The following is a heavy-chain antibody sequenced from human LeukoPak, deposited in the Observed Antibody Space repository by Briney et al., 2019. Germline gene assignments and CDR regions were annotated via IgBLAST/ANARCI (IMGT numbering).Heavy chain of an antibody. CDR3: ARSGVPAAIFYYYYYMDV. V-gene: IGHV4-34*01. D-gene: IGHD2-2*01. CDR2: INHSGST. Sequence: SETLSLTCAVYGGSFSGYYWSWIRQPPGKGLEWIGEINHSGSTNYNPSLKSRVTISVDTSKNQFSLKLSSVTAADTAVYYCARSGVPAAIFYYYYYMDVWGKGTTVTISS. J-gene: IGHJ6*03. CDR1: GGSFSGYY.